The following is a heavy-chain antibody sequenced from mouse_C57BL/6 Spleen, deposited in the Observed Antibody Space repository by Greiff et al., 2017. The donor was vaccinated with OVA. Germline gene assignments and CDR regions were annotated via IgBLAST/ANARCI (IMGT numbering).Heavy chain of an antibody. V-gene: IGHV5-4*01. CDR2: ISDGGSYT. CDR1: GFTFSSYA. CDR3: ARGIYYGNYFDY. D-gene: IGHD2-1*01. Sequence: EVQGVESGGGLVKPGGSLKLSCAASGFTFSSYAMSWVRQTPEKRLEWVATISDGGSYTYYPDNVKGRFTISRDNAKNNLYLQMSHLKSEDTAMYYCARGIYYGNYFDYWGQGTTLTVSS. J-gene: IGHJ2*01.